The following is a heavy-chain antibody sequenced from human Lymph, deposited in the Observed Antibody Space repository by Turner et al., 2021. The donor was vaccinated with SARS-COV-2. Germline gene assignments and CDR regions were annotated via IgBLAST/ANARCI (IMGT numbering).Heavy chain of an antibody. CDR1: GGSISSSSYY. CDR2: IYYSGST. V-gene: IGHV4-39*01. J-gene: IGHJ4*02. CDR3: ARTPFIIVLMMYASGYFDN. D-gene: IGHD2-8*01. Sequence: QLQLQESGPGLVKPSETLSLTCTVSGGSISSSSYYWGWIRQPPGKGLEWIGSIYYSGSTYYNPSLKSRVTISVDTSKNQFSLKLSSVTAADTAVYYCARTPFIIVLMMYASGYFDNWGQGTLVTVSS.